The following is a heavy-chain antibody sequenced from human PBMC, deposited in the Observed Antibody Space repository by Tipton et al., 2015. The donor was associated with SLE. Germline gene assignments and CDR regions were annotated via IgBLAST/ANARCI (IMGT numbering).Heavy chain of an antibody. J-gene: IGHJ4*02. CDR2: IYYSGST. D-gene: IGHD2-15*01. CDR3: ARGEWWTGDVDY. Sequence: TLSLTCTVSGGSISSYYWSWIRQPPGKGLEWIGYIYYSGSTNYNPSLKSRVTISLDPAKNEFSLKLTSVTAADTAVYYCARGEWWTGDVDYWGQGTLVTVSS. CDR1: GGSISSYY. V-gene: IGHV4-59*08.